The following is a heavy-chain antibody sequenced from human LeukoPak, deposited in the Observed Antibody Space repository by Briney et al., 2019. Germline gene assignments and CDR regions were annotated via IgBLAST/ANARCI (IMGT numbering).Heavy chain of an antibody. CDR3: AKVSSNYYGSGSYQTLDC. Sequence: GGSLRLSCAASGFTFSSYAMSWVRQAPGKGLEWVSAISGSGGSTYYADSVKGRFAISRDNSKNTLDLQMNSLRAEDTAVYYCAKVSSNYYGSGSYQTLDCWGQGTLVTISS. J-gene: IGHJ4*02. D-gene: IGHD3-10*01. CDR2: ISGSGGST. CDR1: GFTFSSYA. V-gene: IGHV3-23*01.